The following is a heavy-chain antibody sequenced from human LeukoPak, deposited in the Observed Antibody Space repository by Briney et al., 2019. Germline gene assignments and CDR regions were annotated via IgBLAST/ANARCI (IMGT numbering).Heavy chain of an antibody. J-gene: IGHJ3*02. Sequence: SETLSLTCAVSGGSISSGGYSWSWIRQPPGKGLEWIGYIYHSGSTYYNPSLKSRVTISVDRSKNQFSLKLSSVTAADTAVYYCARGLSGCSGYDYSRDAFDIWGRGTMVTVSS. D-gene: IGHD5-12*01. CDR1: GGSISSGGYS. CDR3: ARGLSGCSGYDYSRDAFDI. V-gene: IGHV4-30-2*01. CDR2: IYHSGST.